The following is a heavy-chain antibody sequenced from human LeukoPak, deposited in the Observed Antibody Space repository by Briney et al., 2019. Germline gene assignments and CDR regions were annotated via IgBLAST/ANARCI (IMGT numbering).Heavy chain of an antibody. CDR2: INHSGST. J-gene: IGHJ4*02. Sequence: PSETLSFTCAVYGGSFSGYYWSWIRQPPGKGLEWIGEINHSGSTNYNPPLKSRVTISVDTSKNQFSLKLSSVTAADTAVYYCARGPDYYDSSGYSDYWGQGTLVTVSS. CDR3: ARGPDYYDSSGYSDY. D-gene: IGHD3-22*01. CDR1: GGSFSGYY. V-gene: IGHV4-34*01.